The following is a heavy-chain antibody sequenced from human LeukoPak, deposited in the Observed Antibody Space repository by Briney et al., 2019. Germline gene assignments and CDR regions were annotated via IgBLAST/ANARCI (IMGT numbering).Heavy chain of an antibody. D-gene: IGHD3-22*01. Sequence: GASLKVSCKASGYTFTSYYMHWVRQAPGQGLEWMGIINPSGGSTSYAQKFQGRVTMTRDTSTSTVYMEMSSLRSEDTAVYYCARAPNYYDSSDYYQLDYWGQGTLVTVSS. V-gene: IGHV1-46*01. J-gene: IGHJ4*02. CDR1: GYTFTSYY. CDR3: ARAPNYYDSSDYYQLDY. CDR2: INPSGGST.